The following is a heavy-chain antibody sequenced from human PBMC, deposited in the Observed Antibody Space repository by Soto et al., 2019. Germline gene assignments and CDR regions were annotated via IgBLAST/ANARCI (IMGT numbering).Heavy chain of an antibody. J-gene: IGHJ6*02. V-gene: IGHV1-18*01. CDR1: GYTFTSYG. CDR2: ISAYNGNT. Sequence: ASVKVSCKASGYTFTSYGISWVRQAPGQGLEWMGWISAYNGNTNYAQKLQGRVTMTTDTSTSTAYMELRSLRSDDTAVYYCARGIAARRNPYYYYGMDVWGQGTTVTAP. D-gene: IGHD6-6*01. CDR3: ARGIAARRNPYYYYGMDV.